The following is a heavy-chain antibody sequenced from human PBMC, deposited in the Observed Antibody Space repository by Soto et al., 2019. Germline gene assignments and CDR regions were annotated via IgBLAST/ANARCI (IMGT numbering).Heavy chain of an antibody. CDR2: IYSDGRT. CDR1: GFIVSASY. J-gene: IGHJ4*02. CDR3: ARCSGWYGQCYFDC. V-gene: IGHV3-53*02. D-gene: IGHD6-13*01. Sequence: DVQLVETGGGLIQPGGSLRLSCAATGFIVSASYMSWVRQAPGKGLEWVSVIYSDGRTYYAGSVKGRFTISRDNSKNTLYLKMNSLSAEDTAVYYCARCSGWYGQCYFDCWGQGTLVTVSS.